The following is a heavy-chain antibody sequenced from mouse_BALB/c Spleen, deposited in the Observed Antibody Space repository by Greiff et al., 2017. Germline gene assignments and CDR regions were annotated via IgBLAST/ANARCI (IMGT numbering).Heavy chain of an antibody. J-gene: IGHJ4*01. CDR3: AGSFGRAMDY. Sequence: EVQRVESGGGLVKPGGSLKLSCAASGFTFSDYYMYWVRQTPEKRLEWVATISDGGSYTYYPDSVKGRFTISRDNAKNNLYLQMSSLKSEDTAMYYCAGSFGRAMDYWGQGTSVTVSS. CDR2: ISDGGSYT. D-gene: IGHD1-1*02. CDR1: GFTFSDYY. V-gene: IGHV5-4*02.